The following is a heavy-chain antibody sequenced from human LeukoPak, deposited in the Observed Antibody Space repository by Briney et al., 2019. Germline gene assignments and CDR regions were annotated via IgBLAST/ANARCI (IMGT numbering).Heavy chain of an antibody. D-gene: IGHD6-6*01. CDR3: ARSEGEQLLANDAFDI. CDR2: ISSSSSTI. CDR1: GFTFSSYS. J-gene: IGHJ3*02. Sequence: GGSLRLSCAASGFTFSSYSMNWVRQAPGKGLEWVSYISSSSSTIYYADSVKGRFTISRDNAKNSLYLQMNSLRDDDKAVYYCARSEGEQLLANDAFDIWGQGTMVTVSS. V-gene: IGHV3-48*02.